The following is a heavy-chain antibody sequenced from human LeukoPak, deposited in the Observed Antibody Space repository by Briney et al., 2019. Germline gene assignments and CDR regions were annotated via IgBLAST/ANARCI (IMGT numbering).Heavy chain of an antibody. V-gene: IGHV1-69*13. CDR1: GGTFSSYA. J-gene: IGHJ5*02. Sequence: SVKVSCKASGGTFSSYAISWVRQAPGQGLEWMGGIIPIFGTANYAQKFQGRVTITADESTSTAYMELSSLRSEDTAVYYCASSGDFWSGQANWFDPWGQGTLVTVSS. D-gene: IGHD3-3*01. CDR3: ASSGDFWSGQANWFDP. CDR2: IIPIFGTA.